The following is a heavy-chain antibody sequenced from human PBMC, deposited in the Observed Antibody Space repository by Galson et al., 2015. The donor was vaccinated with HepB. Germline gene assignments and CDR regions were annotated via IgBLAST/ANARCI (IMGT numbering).Heavy chain of an antibody. J-gene: IGHJ6*04. CDR3: ARDQVLLWFGEYTRGGMDV. CDR1: GYTFTSYY. V-gene: IGHV1-46*01. Sequence: SVKVSCKASGYTFTSYYMHWVRQAPGQGLEWMGIINPSGGSTSYAQKFQGRVTMTRDTSTSTVYMELSSLRSEDTAVYYCARDQVLLWFGEYTRGGMDVWGKGTTVTVSS. D-gene: IGHD3-10*01. CDR2: INPSGGST.